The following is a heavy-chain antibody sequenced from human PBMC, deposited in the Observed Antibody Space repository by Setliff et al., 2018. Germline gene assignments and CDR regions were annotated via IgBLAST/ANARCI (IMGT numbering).Heavy chain of an antibody. J-gene: IGHJ6*02. Sequence: GGSLRLSCEASGFTFKTYEMIWVRQAPGKGLERVSKTHTDGITIYSDSVKGRFTISRDFATNSLHRQMTILSAEDTAVYYCGRRLPYFGMDVWGQGTTVTVSS. CDR1: GFTFKTYE. V-gene: IGHV3-48*03. D-gene: IGHD2-15*01. CDR2: THTDGITI. CDR3: GRRLPYFGMDV.